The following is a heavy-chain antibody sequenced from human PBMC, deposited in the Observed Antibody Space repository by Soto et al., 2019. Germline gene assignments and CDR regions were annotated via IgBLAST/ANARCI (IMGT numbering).Heavy chain of an antibody. CDR3: ARENIVLVPVAIHYYGMDV. J-gene: IGHJ6*02. CDR2: ISSSSSTI. D-gene: IGHD2-2*01. Sequence: LRLSCAASGFTFSSYSMNWVRQAPGKGLEWVSYISSSSSTIYYADSVKGRFTISRDNAKNSLYLQMNSLRDEDTAVYYCARENIVLVPVAIHYYGMDVWGQGTTVTVSS. CDR1: GFTFSSYS. V-gene: IGHV3-48*02.